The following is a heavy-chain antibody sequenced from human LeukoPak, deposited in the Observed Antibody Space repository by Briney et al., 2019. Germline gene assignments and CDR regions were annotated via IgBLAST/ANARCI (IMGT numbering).Heavy chain of an antibody. CDR3: ARDPLSQGWFDP. V-gene: IGHV4-59*01. CDR1: GGSISSYY. Sequence: PSETLSLTCTVSGGSISSYYWSWIRQPPGKGLGGIGYIYYSGSTNYNPSLKSRVTISVDTSKNQFSLKLSSVTAADTAVYYCARDPLSQGWFDPWGQGTLVTVSS. D-gene: IGHD3-3*02. J-gene: IGHJ5*02. CDR2: IYYSGST.